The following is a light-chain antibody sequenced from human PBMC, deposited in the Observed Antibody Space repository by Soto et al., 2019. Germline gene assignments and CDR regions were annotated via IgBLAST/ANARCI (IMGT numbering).Light chain of an antibody. CDR3: FLSNRGARV. V-gene: IGLV7-46*01. Sequence: QTVVTQEPSLTVSPGGTVTLTCGSSTGPVTSGHYPYWFQQKLGQAPRTLIYDTSNKHSWTPARFSGSLLGGKAALTLSGAQPEDDAEYYCFLSNRGARVFGGGTKLTVL. CDR1: TGPVTSGHY. CDR2: DTS. J-gene: IGLJ3*02.